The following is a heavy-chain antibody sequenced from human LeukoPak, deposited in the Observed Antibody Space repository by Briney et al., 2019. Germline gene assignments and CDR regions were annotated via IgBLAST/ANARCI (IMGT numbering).Heavy chain of an antibody. CDR3: TTTHYYDFWSGYFHYFDY. J-gene: IGHJ4*02. CDR1: GFTFSNAW. V-gene: IGHV3-15*01. CDR2: IKSKIDGGTT. Sequence: KPGGSLRLSYAASGFTFSNAWMSWVRQAPGKGLEWVGRIKSKIDGGTTDYAAPAKGRFTISRDDSKNTLYLQMNSLKTEDTAVYYCTTTHYYDFWSGYFHYFDYWGQGTLVTVSS. D-gene: IGHD3-3*01.